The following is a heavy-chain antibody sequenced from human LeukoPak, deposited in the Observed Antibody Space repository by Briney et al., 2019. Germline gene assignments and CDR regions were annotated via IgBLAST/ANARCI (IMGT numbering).Heavy chain of an antibody. CDR2: ISGSGGST. D-gene: IGHD5-12*01. CDR3: AKGYRSKSGYDSRVFDY. CDR1: GFTFSSYG. V-gene: IGHV3-23*01. J-gene: IGHJ4*02. Sequence: GGSLRLSCAASGFTFSSYGMSWVPQAPGKGLEWVSAISGSGGSTYYADSVKGRFTISRDNSKNTLYLQMNSLRAEDTAVYYCAKGYRSKSGYDSRVFDYWGQGTLVTVSS.